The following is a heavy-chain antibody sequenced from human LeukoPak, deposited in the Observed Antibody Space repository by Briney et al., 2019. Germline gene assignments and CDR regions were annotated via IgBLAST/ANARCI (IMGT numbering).Heavy chain of an antibody. D-gene: IGHD3-3*01. CDR3: ARVDYDFWSGYLSDY. Sequence: GASVKVSCKASGYTFTSYGISWVRQAPGQGLEWMGWISAYNGNTNYAQKLQGRVTMTTDTSTSTAYMELRSLRSDDTAVYYCARVDYDFWSGYLSDYWGQGTLVTVSS. CDR1: GYTFTSYG. CDR2: ISAYNGNT. J-gene: IGHJ4*02. V-gene: IGHV1-18*01.